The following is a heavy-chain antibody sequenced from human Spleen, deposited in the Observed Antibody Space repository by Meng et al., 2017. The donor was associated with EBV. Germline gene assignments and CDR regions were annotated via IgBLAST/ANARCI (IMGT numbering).Heavy chain of an antibody. CDR2: IFYCGIT. CDR3: AIVSSRTTTHFEY. V-gene: IGHV4-30-4*01. D-gene: IGHD4-17*01. J-gene: IGHJ4*02. CDR1: CDVTRKCCDV. Sequence: SHTRMLTCHVSCDVTRKCCDVVVGIPQPPGYGLDVIVYIFYCGITSYNPSLKSRVAMSLDTSKNQFSLKLSSVTAADTAVYFCAIVSSRTTTHFEYWGQGTLVTVSS.